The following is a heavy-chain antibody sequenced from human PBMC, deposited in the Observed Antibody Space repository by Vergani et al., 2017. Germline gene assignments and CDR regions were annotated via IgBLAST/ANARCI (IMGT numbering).Heavy chain of an antibody. V-gene: IGHV4-4*08. CDR3: ARGIVVVPAAIRWFDP. Sequence: QVQLQESGPGLVKPSETLSLTCTVSGGSISSYYRSWIRQPPGKGLEWIGRFYTSGSTNYNPSLKSRVTISVDTSKNQFSLKLRSVTAADTAVYYCARGIVVVPAAIRWFDPWGQGTLVTVSS. CDR2: FYTSGST. CDR1: GGSISSYY. J-gene: IGHJ5*02. D-gene: IGHD2-2*01.